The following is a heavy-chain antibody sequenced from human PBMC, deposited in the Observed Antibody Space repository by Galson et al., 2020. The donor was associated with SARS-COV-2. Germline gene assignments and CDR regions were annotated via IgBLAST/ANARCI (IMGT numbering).Heavy chain of an antibody. D-gene: IGHD2-2*03. CDR3: AKKEYCGSGNCHGAFDV. V-gene: IGHV3-30*02. CDR1: GFLFKDYG. J-gene: IGHJ3*01. Sequence: GGSLRLSCAASGFLFKDYGTHWLRQAPGKGLEWVAFVRNDEILNEYADSVKGRFTASRDRTKNTMYLQMNSLTAEDTAVYYCAKKEYCGSGNCHGAFDVWGQGTLVIVSS. CDR2: VRNDEILN.